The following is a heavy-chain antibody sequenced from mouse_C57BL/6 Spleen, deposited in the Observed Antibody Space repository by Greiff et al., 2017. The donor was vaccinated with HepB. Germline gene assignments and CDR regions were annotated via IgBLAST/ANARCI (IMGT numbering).Heavy chain of an antibody. CDR1: GYTFTSYW. V-gene: IGHV1-55*01. CDR3: AKGDYYGSSYEGFDV. Sequence: QVQLQQPGAELVKPGASVKMSCKASGYTFTSYWITWVKQRPGQGLEWIGDIYPGSGSTNYNEKFKSKATLTVDTSSSTAYMQLSSLTSEDSAVYYCAKGDYYGSSYEGFDVWGTGTTVTVSS. D-gene: IGHD1-1*01. J-gene: IGHJ1*03. CDR2: IYPGSGST.